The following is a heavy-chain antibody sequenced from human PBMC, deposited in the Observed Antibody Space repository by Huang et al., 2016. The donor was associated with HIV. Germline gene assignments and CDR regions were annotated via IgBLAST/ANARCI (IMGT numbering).Heavy chain of an antibody. Sequence: EVQLVESGGGLVKPGGSLRLSCAASGFTFRSYSRNWVRRAPGKGLEWVSSISSSSSYIYYADSVKGRFTISRDNAKNSLYLQMNSLRAEDTAVYYCASEIAAASIDYWGQGTLVTVSS. CDR1: GFTFRSYS. CDR2: ISSSSSYI. V-gene: IGHV3-21*01. CDR3: ASEIAAASIDY. J-gene: IGHJ4*02. D-gene: IGHD6-13*01.